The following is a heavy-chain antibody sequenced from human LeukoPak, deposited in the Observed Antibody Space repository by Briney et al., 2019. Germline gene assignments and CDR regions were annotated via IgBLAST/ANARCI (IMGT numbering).Heavy chain of an antibody. CDR2: ISSSSSYI. CDR3: ARGGYYDFWSGYGGPDYMDV. Sequence: GGSLRLSCAASGFTFSSYSMNWVRQAPGKGLEWVSSISSSSSYIYYADSVKGRFTISRDNAKNSLYLQMNSLRAEDTAVYYCARGGYYDFWSGYGGPDYMDVWGKGTTVTVSS. V-gene: IGHV3-21*01. J-gene: IGHJ6*03. D-gene: IGHD3-3*01. CDR1: GFTFSSYS.